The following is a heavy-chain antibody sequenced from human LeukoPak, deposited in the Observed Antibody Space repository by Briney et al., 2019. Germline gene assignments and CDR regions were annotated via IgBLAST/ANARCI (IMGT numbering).Heavy chain of an antibody. D-gene: IGHD3-3*01. J-gene: IGHJ4*02. CDR1: GLSLSHAW. Sequence: PGGSLRLSCVASGLSLSHAWMSWVRQTPGKGLEWIGRIKSKSDGDSKDYAAPVRDRFTISRDDWKDTVFLEMTTLRTEDTGVYFSTTAPSYYNFNSFDYWGQGTVVTVSS. CDR2: IKSKSDGDSK. V-gene: IGHV3-15*01. CDR3: TTAPSYYNFNSFDY.